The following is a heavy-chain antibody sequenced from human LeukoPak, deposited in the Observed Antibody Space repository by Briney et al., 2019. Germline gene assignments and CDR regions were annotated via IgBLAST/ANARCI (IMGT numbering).Heavy chain of an antibody. J-gene: IGHJ4*02. CDR1: GFTFSSYS. CDR3: ARDLAGYHDY. D-gene: IGHD2-2*01. CDR2: ISSSSSYI. Sequence: GGSLRLSCAASGFTFSSYSMNWVRQAPGKGLEWVSSISSSSSYIYYADSVEGRFTISRDNAKNSLYLQMNSLRAEDTAVYYCARDLAGYHDYWGQGTLVTVSS. V-gene: IGHV3-21*01.